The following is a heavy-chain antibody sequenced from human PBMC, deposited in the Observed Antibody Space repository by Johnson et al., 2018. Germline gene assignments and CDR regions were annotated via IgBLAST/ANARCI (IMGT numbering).Heavy chain of an antibody. V-gene: IGHV1-8*01. CDR1: GYTFTSYD. J-gene: IGHJ6*03. CDR3: ARATPVRGHVNCYYYSRDV. D-gene: IGHD3-10*01. CDR2: MNPNRGHT. Sequence: QVQLVQSGAEVKKPGASVKVSCKASGYTFTSYDINWVRQATGQGLEWMGWMNPNRGHTGYAQKFQGRVTMTTNTSISTAYMGLSSLSSEDTAGYYCARATPVRGHVNCYYYSRDVWGKGTTVTVSS.